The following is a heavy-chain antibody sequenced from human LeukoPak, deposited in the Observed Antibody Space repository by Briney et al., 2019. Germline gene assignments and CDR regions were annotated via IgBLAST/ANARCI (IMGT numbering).Heavy chain of an antibody. V-gene: IGHV3-30-3*01. CDR1: GFTFSSYA. Sequence: GGSLRLSCAASGFTFSSYAMHWVRQAPGKGLEWVAVISYDGSNKYYADFVKGRFTISRDNSKNTLYLQMNSLRAEDTAVYYCARENVVVAPTQPLDYWGQGTLVTVSS. CDR3: ARENVVVAPTQPLDY. CDR2: ISYDGSNK. D-gene: IGHD2-15*01. J-gene: IGHJ4*02.